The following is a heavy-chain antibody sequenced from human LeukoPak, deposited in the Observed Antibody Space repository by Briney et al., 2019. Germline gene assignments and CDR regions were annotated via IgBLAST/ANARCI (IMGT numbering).Heavy chain of an antibody. CDR3: AQDYYGSGSYFLEYFQH. CDR1: GFTFSDYA. Sequence: GGSLRLSCAASGFTFSDYAMSWVRQAPGKGLEWVSSISGSGGSTYYADSVKGRFTISRDNSKNTLYLQMSSLRAEDTAIYYCAQDYYGSGSYFLEYFQHWGQGTLVTVSS. J-gene: IGHJ1*01. V-gene: IGHV3-23*01. CDR2: ISGSGGST. D-gene: IGHD3-10*01.